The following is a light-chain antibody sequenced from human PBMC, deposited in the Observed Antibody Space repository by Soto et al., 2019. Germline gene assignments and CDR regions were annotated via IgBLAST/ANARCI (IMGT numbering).Light chain of an antibody. J-gene: IGLJ3*02. CDR2: NDN. V-gene: IGLV3-21*04. Sequence: SSELTQPPSVSLAPGQTARITCGGNNIATYSVHWYRQKPGQAPVLVISNDNDRPSGIPDRFSGSNSGHTATLTIRRVEAGDEADYYCQLWDNKNDEVVFGGGTKVTVL. CDR3: QLWDNKNDEVV. CDR1: NIATYS.